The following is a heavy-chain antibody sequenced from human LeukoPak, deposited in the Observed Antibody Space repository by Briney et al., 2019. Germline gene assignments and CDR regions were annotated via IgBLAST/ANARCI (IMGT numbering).Heavy chain of an antibody. D-gene: IGHD6-19*01. Sequence: GGSLRLSCAASGFTVSSNYMSWVRQAPGKGLEWVSVIYSGGSTYYADSVKGRFTISRDNAKNSLYLHMDSLRAEDTAVYYCARGAYSSGWAYFDHWGQGTLVTVSS. CDR2: IYSGGST. CDR3: ARGAYSSGWAYFDH. J-gene: IGHJ4*02. V-gene: IGHV3-66*01. CDR1: GFTVSSNY.